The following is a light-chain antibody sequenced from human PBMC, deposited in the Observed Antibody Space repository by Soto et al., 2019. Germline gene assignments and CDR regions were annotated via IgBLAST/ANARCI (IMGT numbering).Light chain of an antibody. V-gene: IGKV3-11*01. CDR1: QRLASNY. J-gene: IGKJ1*01. Sequence: EIVLTQSPGTLSLSPGERATLSCRASQRLASNYLAWYQQKPGQAPRLLIYHASNRATGIPARFSGRGSGTDFTLTISSLEAEDFAVYYCQQSSNWPPTWTFGQGTKVDIK. CDR2: HAS. CDR3: QQSSNWPPTWT.